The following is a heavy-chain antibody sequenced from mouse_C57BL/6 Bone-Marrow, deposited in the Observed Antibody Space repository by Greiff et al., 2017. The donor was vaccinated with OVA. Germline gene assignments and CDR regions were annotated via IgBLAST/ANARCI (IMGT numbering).Heavy chain of an antibody. D-gene: IGHD1-1*01. Sequence: VQLKESGAELVRPGASVKLSCTASGFNIKDDYMHWVKQRPEQGLEWIGWIDPENGDTEYASKFQGKATITADTSSNTAYLQLSSLTSEDTAVYYCTPHYYGSSYWYFDVWGTGTTVTVSS. CDR3: TPHYYGSSYWYFDV. CDR2: IDPENGDT. CDR1: GFNIKDDY. V-gene: IGHV14-4*01. J-gene: IGHJ1*03.